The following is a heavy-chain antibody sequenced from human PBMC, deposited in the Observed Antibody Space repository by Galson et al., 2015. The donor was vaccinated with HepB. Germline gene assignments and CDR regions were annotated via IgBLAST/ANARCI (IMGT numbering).Heavy chain of an antibody. CDR1: GGTFSSYA. CDR2: IIPILGIA. V-gene: IGHV1-69*04. Sequence: SVKVSCKASGGTFSSYAISWVRQAPGQGLEWMGRIIPILGIANYAQKFQGRVTITADKSTSTAYMELSSLRSEDTAVYYCASLGPDRRQLATGGFDYWGQGTLVTVSS. J-gene: IGHJ4*02. D-gene: IGHD6-13*01. CDR3: ASLGPDRRQLATGGFDY.